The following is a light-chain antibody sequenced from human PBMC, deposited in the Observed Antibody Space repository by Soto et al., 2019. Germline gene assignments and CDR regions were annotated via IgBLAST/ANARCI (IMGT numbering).Light chain of an antibody. CDR2: LRS. J-gene: IGKJ1*01. CDR1: QSLVHSKGYNY. CDR3: MQALQTWT. V-gene: IGKV2-28*01. Sequence: DIVMTQSPLSLPVTPGEPDSTSSRSSQSLVHSKGYNYLDWNMKKPGQYPXLLIYLRSNRSYGVHDRFSGRGSGKDFTLKISRVEAEEVGVNYCMQALQTWTLGQGTKVDI.